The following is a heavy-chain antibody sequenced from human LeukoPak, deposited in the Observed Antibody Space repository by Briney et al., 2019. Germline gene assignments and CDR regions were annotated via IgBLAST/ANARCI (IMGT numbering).Heavy chain of an antibody. J-gene: IGHJ6*03. CDR1: GGSISSYY. V-gene: IGHV4-59*01. D-gene: IGHD5-18*01. Sequence: PSETLSLTCTVSGGSISSYYRSWIRQPPGKGLEWIGYIYYSGSTNYNPSFKSRVTISVDTSKNQFSLKLSSVTAADTAVYYCARGPSGYSYGYNMDVWGKGTTVTVSS. CDR2: IYYSGST. CDR3: ARGPSGYSYGYNMDV.